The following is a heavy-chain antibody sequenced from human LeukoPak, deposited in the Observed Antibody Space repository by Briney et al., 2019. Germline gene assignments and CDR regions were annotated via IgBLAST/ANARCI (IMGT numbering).Heavy chain of an antibody. CDR3: ARAPVVPAALFDY. V-gene: IGHV4-31*03. D-gene: IGHD2-2*01. CDR1: GGSISSGGYY. Sequence: SETLSLTCTVSGGSISSGGYYWSWIRQHPGKRLEWIGYIYYSGSTYYNPSLKSRVTISVDTSKNQFSLKLSSVTAADTAVYYCARAPVVPAALFDYWGQGTLVTVSS. CDR2: IYYSGST. J-gene: IGHJ4*02.